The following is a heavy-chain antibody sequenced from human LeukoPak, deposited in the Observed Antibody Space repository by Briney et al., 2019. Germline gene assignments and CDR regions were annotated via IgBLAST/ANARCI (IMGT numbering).Heavy chain of an antibody. J-gene: IGHJ4*02. CDR2: IYYSGST. CDR1: GGSISSHY. Sequence: SETLSLTCTVSGGSISSHYWSSIRQPPGKGLEWIGYIYYSGSTNYNPSLKSRVTISVDTSKNQFSLKLSSVTAADTAVYYCARHGYSSSWPGFYGYWGQGTLVTVSS. D-gene: IGHD6-13*01. CDR3: ARHGYSSSWPGFYGY. V-gene: IGHV4-59*08.